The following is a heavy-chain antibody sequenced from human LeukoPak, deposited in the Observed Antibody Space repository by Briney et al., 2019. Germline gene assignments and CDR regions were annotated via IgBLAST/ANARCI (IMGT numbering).Heavy chain of an antibody. Sequence: SETLSLTCTVSGGSISSSSYYWGWIRQPPGKGLEWIGRISSSGSTNYNPSLKSRVTISVDTSKNQLFLKLSSVTATDTAVYYCAREAPRPDYWGQGTLVTVSS. CDR1: GGSISSSSYY. V-gene: IGHV4-39*07. CDR3: AREAPRPDY. CDR2: ISSSGST. J-gene: IGHJ4*02.